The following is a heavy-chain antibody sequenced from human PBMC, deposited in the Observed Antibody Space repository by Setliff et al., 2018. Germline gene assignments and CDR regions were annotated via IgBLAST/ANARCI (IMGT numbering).Heavy chain of an antibody. V-gene: IGHV4-38-2*02. CDR3: ASGDGYGSGGSFHNAPFDY. CDR2: IYHSGST. CDR1: GYSISSGYY. D-gene: IGHD3-10*01. Sequence: PSETLSLTCTVSGYSISSGYYWGWIRQPPGKGLEWIGSIYHSGSTYYNPSLKSRVTISVGTSKNQFSLKLSSVTAADTAVYYCASGDGYGSGGSFHNAPFDYWGQGMLVTVSS. J-gene: IGHJ4*02.